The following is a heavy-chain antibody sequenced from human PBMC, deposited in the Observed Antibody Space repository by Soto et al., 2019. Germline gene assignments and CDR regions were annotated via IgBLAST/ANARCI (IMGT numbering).Heavy chain of an antibody. D-gene: IGHD2-15*01. V-gene: IGHV4-28*01. CDR3: ARHTPAISISDH. CDR1: GYSISSSNW. Sequence: SETLSLTCAVSGYSISSSNWWGWIRQPPGKGLEWIGYIYHSGTTYYNASLKSRVTMSVDTSKNQFSLKLSSVTAADTAVYYCARHTPAISISDHWGQGTLVTVSS. J-gene: IGHJ4*02. CDR2: IYHSGTT.